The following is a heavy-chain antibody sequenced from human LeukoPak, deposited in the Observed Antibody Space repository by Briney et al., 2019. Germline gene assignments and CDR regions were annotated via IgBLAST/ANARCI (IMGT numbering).Heavy chain of an antibody. CDR2: IIPIFGTA. CDR1: GGTFSSYA. CDR3: ARSTFGPYYFDY. J-gene: IGHJ4*02. V-gene: IGHV1-69*05. D-gene: IGHD3-10*01. Sequence: SVKVSCKASGGTFSSYAISWVRQAPGQGLEWMGGIIPIFGTANYAQKFQGRVTITTDESTSTAYMELGSLRSEDTAVYYCARSTFGPYYFDYWGQGTLVTVSS.